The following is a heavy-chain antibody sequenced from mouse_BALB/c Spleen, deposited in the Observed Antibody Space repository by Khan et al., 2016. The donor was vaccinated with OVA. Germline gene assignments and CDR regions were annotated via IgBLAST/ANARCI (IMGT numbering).Heavy chain of an antibody. Sequence: MQLEESGAELVKSGATVTLSCTASGLNIKDTYMYWLMQWPAQGLVWFGRIVPPNGNTKYDPTFQGKAPITADTSSNTAYLQLSRLTAKDTAVYDCARMARKWGQGTTLTVSA. J-gene: IGHJ2*01. V-gene: IGHV14-3*02. CDR2: IVPPNGNT. CDR1: GLNIKDTY. CDR3: ARMARK.